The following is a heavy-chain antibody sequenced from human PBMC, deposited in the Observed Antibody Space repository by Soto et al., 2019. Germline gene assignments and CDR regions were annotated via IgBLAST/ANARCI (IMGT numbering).Heavy chain of an antibody. CDR2: IYQNDDK. V-gene: IGHV2-5*01. Sequence: GPTLVNPTQTLTLTCTFSAFSLATVGVGVGWIRQPPGKALELLAFIYQNDDKRYSPSLKNRLTITEDTSKNQVVLTMTNVDPVDTATYYCAHIRASWFPFDYWGQGTLVTVSS. J-gene: IGHJ4*02. CDR3: AHIRASWFPFDY. D-gene: IGHD3-10*01. CDR1: AFSLATVGVG.